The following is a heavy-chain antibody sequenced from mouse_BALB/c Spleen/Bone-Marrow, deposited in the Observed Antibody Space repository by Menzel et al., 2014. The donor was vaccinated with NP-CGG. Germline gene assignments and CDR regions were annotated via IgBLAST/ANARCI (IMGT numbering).Heavy chain of an antibody. CDR3: TRSWGRYYFDY. CDR1: GYTFTSYW. J-gene: IGHJ2*01. Sequence: VQLQQSGTVLARPGASVKMSCKTSGYTFTSYWMHWVKQRPGQGLEWIGAIYPGNSDTSYNQKFKGKAKLTAVTSTSTAYMELSSLTNEDSAVYYCTRSWGRYYFDYWGQGTTLTVSS. V-gene: IGHV1-5*01. D-gene: IGHD4-1*01. CDR2: IYPGNSDT.